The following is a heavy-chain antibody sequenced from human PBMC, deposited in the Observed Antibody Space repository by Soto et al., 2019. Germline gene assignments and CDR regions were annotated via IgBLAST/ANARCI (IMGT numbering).Heavy chain of an antibody. Sequence: SGPTLVNPTQTLTLTCTFSGFSLSTSGMCVSWIRQPPGKALEWLARIDWDDDKYYSTSLKTRLTISKDTSKNQVVLTMTNMDPVDTATYYCARTPHVWNDVPFDYWGQETLVTVSS. CDR2: IDWDDDK. D-gene: IGHD1-1*01. J-gene: IGHJ4*02. V-gene: IGHV2-70*11. CDR3: ARTPHVWNDVPFDY. CDR1: GFSLSTSGMC.